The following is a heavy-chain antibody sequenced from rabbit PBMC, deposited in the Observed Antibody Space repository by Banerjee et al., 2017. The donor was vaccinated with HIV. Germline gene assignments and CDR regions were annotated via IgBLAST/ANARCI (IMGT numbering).Heavy chain of an antibody. CDR3: ARLGHAEYPYAYGLKL. CDR1: GFDLSNYYY. CDR2: IYAGSSAST. J-gene: IGHJ4*01. D-gene: IGHD6-1*01. V-gene: IGHV1S45*01. Sequence: QEQLEESGGGLVKPEGSLTLTCKASGFDLSNYYYMCWVRQAPGKGLEWIACIYAGSSASTWYASWAKGRFTISKTSSNTVTLQMTSMTAADTATYFCARLGHAEYPYAYGLKLWGPGTLVTVS.